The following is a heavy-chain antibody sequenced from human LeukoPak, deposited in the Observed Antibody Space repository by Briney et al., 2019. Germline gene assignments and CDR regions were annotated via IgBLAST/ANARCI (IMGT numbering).Heavy chain of an antibody. CDR2: IKEDGSEK. V-gene: IGHV3-7*03. D-gene: IGHD3-10*01. CDR1: GFTFRSYW. Sequence: GGSLRLSYAASGFTFRSYWLNWVRQTPGKGLEWVANIKEDGSEKYHVDSVKGRFTISRDNAKSSLYLQMNSLRAEDTALYYCARSIMGGGAFDYWGQGAQVTVSS. CDR3: ARSIMGGGAFDY. J-gene: IGHJ4*02.